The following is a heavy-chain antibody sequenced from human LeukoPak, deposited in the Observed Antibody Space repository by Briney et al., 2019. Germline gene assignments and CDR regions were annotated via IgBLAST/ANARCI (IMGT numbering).Heavy chain of an antibody. J-gene: IGHJ4*02. Sequence: GGSLRLSCAASGFTLSLYWMHWVRQAPGKGLVWVSRINRDGSITDYADSVRGCFTISRDNAQNTLYLQMDSLRVEDTAVYYCTRAVGSSPYYWGQGTLVTVSS. CDR2: INRDGSIT. CDR3: TRAVGSSPYY. V-gene: IGHV3-74*01. CDR1: GFTLSLYW. D-gene: IGHD1-26*01.